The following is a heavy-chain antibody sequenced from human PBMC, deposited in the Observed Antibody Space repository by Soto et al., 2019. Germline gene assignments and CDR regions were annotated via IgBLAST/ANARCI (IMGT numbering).Heavy chain of an antibody. CDR2: IIPIFNTR. CDR1: GSRFSNYV. Sequence: QVQLVQSGAEVKTPGSSLKVSCTVSGSRFSNYVISWVRQAPGHGLEWLGRIIPIFNTRQYAKKFQGRVTIAADKSTNTASLELSSLRSDDTAVYYCAREGRGKKAGYNGLVSLGYWGQGTLVTVSS. CDR3: AREGRGKKAGYNGLVSLGY. D-gene: IGHD2-2*02. V-gene: IGHV1-69*06. J-gene: IGHJ4*02.